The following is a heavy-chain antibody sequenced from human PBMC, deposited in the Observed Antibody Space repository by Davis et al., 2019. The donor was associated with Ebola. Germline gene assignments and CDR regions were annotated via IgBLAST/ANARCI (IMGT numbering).Heavy chain of an antibody. CDR3: ARVYYDSSGYPAIDY. Sequence: ASVKVSCKASGYTFTSYYMHWVRQAPGQGLEWMGIINPSGGSTSYAQKFQGRVTMTTDTSTSTAYMELRSLRSDDTAVYYCARVYYDSSGYPAIDYWGQGTLVTVSS. CDR2: INPSGGST. J-gene: IGHJ4*02. D-gene: IGHD3-22*01. CDR1: GYTFTSYY. V-gene: IGHV1-46*01.